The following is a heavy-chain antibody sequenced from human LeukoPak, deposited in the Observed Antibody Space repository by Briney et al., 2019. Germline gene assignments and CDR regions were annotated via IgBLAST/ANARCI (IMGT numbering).Heavy chain of an antibody. CDR3: ARIVTARGIWFDP. J-gene: IGHJ5*02. CDR2: INHSGST. CDR1: GGSFSGYY. D-gene: IGHD3-16*01. Sequence: SETLSLTCAAYGGSFSGYYWSWIRQPPGKGLEWIGEINHSGSTNYNPSLKSRVTISVDTSKNQFSLKLSSVTAADAAVYYCARIVTARGIWFDPWGQGTLVTVSS. V-gene: IGHV4-34*01.